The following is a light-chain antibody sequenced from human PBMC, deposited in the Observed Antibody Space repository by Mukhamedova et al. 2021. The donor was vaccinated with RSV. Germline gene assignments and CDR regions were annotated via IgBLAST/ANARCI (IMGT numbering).Light chain of an antibody. V-gene: IGKV1-39*01. Sequence: APKVLIYAASSLQSGVPSRFSGSGSGTEFTLTINNLQPDDFATYYCQQSYTRFSFGQGTKVEMK. CDR2: AAS. CDR3: QQSYTRFS. J-gene: IGKJ1*01.